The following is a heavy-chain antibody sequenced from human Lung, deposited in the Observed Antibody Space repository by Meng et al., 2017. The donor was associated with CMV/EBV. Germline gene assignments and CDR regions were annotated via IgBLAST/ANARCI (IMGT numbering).Heavy chain of an antibody. J-gene: IGHJ4*02. CDR2: VVYSGTT. CDR3: ARHHHSPTFDY. V-gene: IGHV4-39*01. D-gene: IGHD1-14*01. CDR1: GGSISSSSYY. Sequence: QLQRQESGPGLVKPSETLPLTCTVSGGSISSSSYYWAWIRQPPGEGLEWIGSVVYSGTTYYTSSLKSRVSISVDTSKNQFSLKLSSVTAADTAVYYCARHHHSPTFDYWGQGTLVTVSS.